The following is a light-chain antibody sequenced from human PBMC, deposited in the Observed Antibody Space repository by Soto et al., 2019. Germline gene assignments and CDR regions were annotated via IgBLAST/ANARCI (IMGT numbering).Light chain of an antibody. CDR2: DVS. Sequence: QSALTQPASVSGSPGQSITISCTGTNSDVGGYNYVSWYQHHPGKAPKLMIYDVSNRPSGVSDRFSASKSGNTASLTISGLQAEDEADYYCSSYTSSSTYVFGPGTKLTVL. V-gene: IGLV2-14*03. CDR3: SSYTSSSTYV. CDR1: NSDVGGYNY. J-gene: IGLJ1*01.